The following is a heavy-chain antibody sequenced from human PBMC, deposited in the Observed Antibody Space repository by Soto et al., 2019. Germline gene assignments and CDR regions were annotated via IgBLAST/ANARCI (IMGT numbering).Heavy chain of an antibody. Sequence: QVQLQESGPGLVEPSQTLSLTCTVSGDSISNGYYTWSWIRQPPGKDLEWIGHIYNSVNTYSNPSLKSRVTISADTSKNQFSLKLSSGTAADTAVYYCARGPSGDKVDYWGQGTLVTVSS. D-gene: IGHD3-10*01. CDR3: ARGPSGDKVDY. CDR1: GDSISNGYYT. CDR2: IYNSVNT. J-gene: IGHJ4*02. V-gene: IGHV4-30-4*01.